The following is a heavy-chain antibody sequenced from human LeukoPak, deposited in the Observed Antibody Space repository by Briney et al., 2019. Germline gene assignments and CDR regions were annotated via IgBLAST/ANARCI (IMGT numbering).Heavy chain of an antibody. CDR1: GGSFSGYY. Sequence: SETLSLTCAVYGGSFSGYYWSWIRQPPGKGLEWIGEINHSGSTNYNPSLKSRVTISVDTSKNQFSLKLSSVTAADTAVYYCARGGGRNDYVWGSYRLQRGLDYWGQGTLVTVSS. V-gene: IGHV4-34*01. J-gene: IGHJ4*02. CDR2: INHSGST. CDR3: ARGGGRNDYVWGSYRLQRGLDY. D-gene: IGHD3-16*02.